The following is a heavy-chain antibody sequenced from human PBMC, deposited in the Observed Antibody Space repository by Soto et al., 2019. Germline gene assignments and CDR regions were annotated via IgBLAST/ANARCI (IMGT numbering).Heavy chain of an antibody. D-gene: IGHD3-3*01. Sequence: SETLSLTCTVSGGSLRNYYWSWIRQPPGKGLEWIGYISYSGSTNYSPSLRSLVTISVDTSKNQFSLRLGSVTAADTAVYHCARTFWSGLRLDYYYMDVWGKGTTVTVSS. CDR2: ISYSGST. V-gene: IGHV4-59*12. J-gene: IGHJ6*03. CDR3: ARTFWSGLRLDYYYMDV. CDR1: GGSLRNYY.